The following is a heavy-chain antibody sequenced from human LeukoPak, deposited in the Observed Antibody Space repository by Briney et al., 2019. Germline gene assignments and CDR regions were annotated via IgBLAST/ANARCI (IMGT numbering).Heavy chain of an antibody. V-gene: IGHV4-34*01. CDR3: ARRDDSSGYHKIFDY. D-gene: IGHD3-22*01. CDR2: INHSGST. J-gene: IGHJ4*02. Sequence: PSETLSLTCAVYGGSFSGYYWSWIRQPPGKGLEWIGEINHSGSTNYNPSLKSRVTISVDTSKNQFYLKLSSLTAADTAVYYCARRDDSSGYHKIFDYWGPGTLVTVSS. CDR1: GGSFSGYY.